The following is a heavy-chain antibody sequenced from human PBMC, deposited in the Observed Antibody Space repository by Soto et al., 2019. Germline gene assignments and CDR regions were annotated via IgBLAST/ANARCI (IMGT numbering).Heavy chain of an antibody. J-gene: IGHJ6*02. D-gene: IGHD6-13*01. CDR3: IWQQDFYYGRAV. CDR1: GVTVSDHY. CDR2: IKSQGGGGTA. Sequence: EVQVVESGGGLVQPGGSLRLSCAASGVTVSDHYVDWVRQAPGKGLEWVGLIKSQGGGGTAHYAAPVKGRFTISRDDSRNTVYLQMNSLKPEDTALYYCIWQQDFYYGRAVWGQGTTVTVSS. V-gene: IGHV3-15*06.